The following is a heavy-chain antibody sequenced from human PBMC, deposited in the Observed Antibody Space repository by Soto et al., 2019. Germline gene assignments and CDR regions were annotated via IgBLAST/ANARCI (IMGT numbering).Heavy chain of an antibody. CDR3: ARGGYNFDS. D-gene: IGHD5-18*01. Sequence: SLTCTVSGGSIGTFYWSWIRQPPGKGLEWIGYIYYSGSTNYSPSLKSRLTMSVDTSKNQFSPKLNSVTAADTAVYYCARGGYNFDSWGQGTLVTVSS. CDR2: IYYSGST. J-gene: IGHJ4*02. CDR1: GGSIGTFY. V-gene: IGHV4-59*01.